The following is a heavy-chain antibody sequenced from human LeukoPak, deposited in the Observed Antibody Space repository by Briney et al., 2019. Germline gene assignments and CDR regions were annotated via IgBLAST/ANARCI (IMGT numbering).Heavy chain of an antibody. D-gene: IGHD2-15*01. CDR1: GYTFTSYY. Sequence: ASVKVSCKASGYTFTSYYMHWVRQAPGQGLERMGIINPSGGSTSYAQKFQGRVTMTRDTSTSTVYMELSSLRSEDTAVYYCARDQLFCSGGSCYLSWFDPWGQGTLVTVSS. CDR3: ARDQLFCSGGSCYLSWFDP. V-gene: IGHV1-46*01. J-gene: IGHJ5*02. CDR2: INPSGGST.